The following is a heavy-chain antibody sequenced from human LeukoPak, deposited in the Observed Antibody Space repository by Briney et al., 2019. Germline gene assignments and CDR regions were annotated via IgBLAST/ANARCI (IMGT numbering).Heavy chain of an antibody. V-gene: IGHV4-59*12. J-gene: IGHJ4*02. CDR2: IYYSGST. CDR3: ARDPDYDILTGYPLGYFDY. D-gene: IGHD3-9*01. Sequence: SETLSLTCTVSGGSISSYYWSWIRQHPGKGLEWIGYIYYSGSTYYNPSLKSRVTISVDTSKNQFSLKLSSVTAADTAVYYCARDPDYDILTGYPLGYFDYWGQGTLVTVSS. CDR1: GGSISSYY.